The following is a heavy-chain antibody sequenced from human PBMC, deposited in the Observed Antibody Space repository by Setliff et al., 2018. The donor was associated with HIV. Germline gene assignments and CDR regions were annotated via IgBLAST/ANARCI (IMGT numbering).Heavy chain of an antibody. V-gene: IGHV3-30*02. J-gene: IGHJ3*02. Sequence: GGSLRLSCAASGFSFSSYGMRWVRQAPGKGLEWVATIWFNGNNKYYEDSVKGRFTISRDNSKNTVHLQMNSLRVDDTAVYYCAKELGGSGIDAFDIWGQGTMVTVSS. CDR2: IWFNGNNK. CDR3: AKELGGSGIDAFDI. CDR1: GFSFSSYG. D-gene: IGHD3-10*01.